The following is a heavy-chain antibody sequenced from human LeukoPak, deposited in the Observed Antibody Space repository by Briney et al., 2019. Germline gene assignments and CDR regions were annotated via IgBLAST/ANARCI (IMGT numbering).Heavy chain of an antibody. CDR2: IIPILGIA. D-gene: IGHD5-18*01. J-gene: IGHJ4*02. CDR3: ARSIPTPVXTAXVDY. CDR1: GGTFSSYA. V-gene: IGHV1-69*04. Sequence: SVKVSCKASGGTFSSYAISWVRQAPGQGLEWMGRIIPILGIANYAQKFQGRVTITADKSTSTAYMELSSLRSEDTAVYYCARSIPTPVXTAXVDYWGQGTLVTVSS.